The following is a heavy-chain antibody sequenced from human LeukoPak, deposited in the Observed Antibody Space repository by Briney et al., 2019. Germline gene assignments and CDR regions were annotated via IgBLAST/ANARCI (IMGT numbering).Heavy chain of an antibody. V-gene: IGHV3-23*01. CDR2: VSGSGGNT. CDR1: GFSFSNFA. D-gene: IGHD3-3*01. CDR3: AKGDNDDFWSGPPPDYYHYYYMDV. J-gene: IGHJ6*03. Sequence: PGGSLRLSCAASGFSFSNFAMNWVRQAPGKGLEWVSAVSGSGGNTYYTDSVKGRFTMSRDNSKNTLYLQMNSLGVGDTAIYYCAKGDNDDFWSGPPPDYYHYYYMDVWGKGTTVTVSS.